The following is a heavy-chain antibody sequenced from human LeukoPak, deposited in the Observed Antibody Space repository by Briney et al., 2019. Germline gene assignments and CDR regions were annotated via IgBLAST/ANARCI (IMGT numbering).Heavy chain of an antibody. Sequence: GGSLRLSCAASGFTFSTYAMSWVRQAPGKGLEWVSGISGSVDSTYYADSVKGRFTISRDNSKNTLYLQMNSLRAEDTAVYYCARSRGPNTFGGVHDYWGQGTLVTVSP. V-gene: IGHV3-23*01. J-gene: IGHJ4*02. CDR2: ISGSVDST. CDR1: GFTFSTYA. D-gene: IGHD3-16*01. CDR3: ARSRGPNTFGGVHDY.